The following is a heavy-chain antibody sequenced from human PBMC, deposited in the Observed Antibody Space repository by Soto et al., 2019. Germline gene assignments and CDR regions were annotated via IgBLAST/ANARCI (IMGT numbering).Heavy chain of an antibody. V-gene: IGHV2-5*02. D-gene: IGHD4-17*01. CDR1: GFSLSNSVVG. CDR2: IYGDNDK. CDR3: AHCTLHDYGDYDPGTSHVFDS. Sequence: QITLKESGPSPVKPTQTLTMNCTFSGFSLSNSVVGVAWIRQPPGKALEWLALIYGDNDKRYSPSLKTRLTLTKDTSKNQVVLTMTNRDPVDTATYYCAHCTLHDYGDYDPGTSHVFDSWGQGTLVTVSS. J-gene: IGHJ4*02.